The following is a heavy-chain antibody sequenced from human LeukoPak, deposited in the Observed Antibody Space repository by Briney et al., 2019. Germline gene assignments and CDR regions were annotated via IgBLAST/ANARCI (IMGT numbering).Heavy chain of an antibody. CDR3: TRSDCSSGRCPGFDN. CDR2: TYYRSKWFI. CDR1: GDSVSSNSAA. V-gene: IGHV6-1*01. D-gene: IGHD6-19*01. Sequence: SQTLSLTCGISGDSVSSNSAACNWIRQSPSRCLECLGRTYYRSKWFINYAPSVKSRIIINPDTPKNQVSLQLNSVTPEDTAVYYCTRSDCSSGRCPGFDNWGQGTLVTVSS. J-gene: IGHJ4*02.